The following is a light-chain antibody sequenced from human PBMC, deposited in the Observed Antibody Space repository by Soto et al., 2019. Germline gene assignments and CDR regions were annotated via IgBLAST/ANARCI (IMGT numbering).Light chain of an antibody. CDR1: QSVGGF. V-gene: IGKV3-11*01. CDR2: DTS. Sequence: EIVLTQSPGTRSLSPGERATLSCRASQSVGGFLAWYQQKSGQAPGLLIYDTSKRATGIPARFSGSGSGTDFTLTISSLEPEDFAIYHCQHRSNWPPMYTFGQGTKVDIK. CDR3: QHRSNWPPMYT. J-gene: IGKJ2*01.